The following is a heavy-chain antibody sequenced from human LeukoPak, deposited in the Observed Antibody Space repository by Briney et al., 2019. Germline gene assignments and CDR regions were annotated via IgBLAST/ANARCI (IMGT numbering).Heavy chain of an antibody. V-gene: IGHV1-18*01. CDR2: ISAFNGDT. D-gene: IGHD5-12*01. CDR3: ARGLTEANIVPNFDY. CDR1: GDSFTSYG. Sequence: WASVRVSCKASGDSFTSYGVFWVRQAPGQGLEWMGWISAFNGDTKNAQKFQDRITMTTETSTNTAYMELRSLKSDDTAVYYCARGLTEANIVPNFDYWGQGTLVTVSS. J-gene: IGHJ4*02.